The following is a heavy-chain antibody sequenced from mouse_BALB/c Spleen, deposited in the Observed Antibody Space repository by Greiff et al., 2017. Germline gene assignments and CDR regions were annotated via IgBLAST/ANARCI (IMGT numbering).Heavy chain of an antibody. D-gene: IGHD2-2*01. V-gene: IGHV3-1*02. CDR1: GYSITSGYS. CDR2: IHYSGST. J-gene: IGHJ4*01. CDR3: ARRRRDYGYDEDPLAMDY. Sequence: EVQRVESGPDLVKPSQSLSLTCTVTGYSITSGYSWHWIRQFPGNKLEWMGYIHYSGSTNYNPSLKSRISITRDTSKNQFFLQLNSVTTEDTATYYCARRRRDYGYDEDPLAMDYWGQGTSVTVSS.